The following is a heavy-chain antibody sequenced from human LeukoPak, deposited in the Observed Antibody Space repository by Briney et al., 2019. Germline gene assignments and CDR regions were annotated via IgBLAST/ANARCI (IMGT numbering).Heavy chain of an antibody. CDR1: GFIFNNYG. CDR3: AKDWAPYCGGDCYFNY. CDR2: ISYDGSNK. J-gene: IGHJ4*02. V-gene: IGHV3-30*18. Sequence: GGSLRFSCAASGFIFNNYGMHGVRQAPGKGLEWVAVISYDGSNKNYADSVKGRFTISRDSSKNTVYLQMNSLRVEDTAVYYCAKDWAPYCGGDCYFNYWGQGTLVTVSS. D-gene: IGHD2-21*02.